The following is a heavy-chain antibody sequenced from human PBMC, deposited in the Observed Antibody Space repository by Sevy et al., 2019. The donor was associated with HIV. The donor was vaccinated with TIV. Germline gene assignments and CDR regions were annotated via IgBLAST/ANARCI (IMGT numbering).Heavy chain of an antibody. V-gene: IGHV3-23*01. CDR3: AREGCTKPHDY. J-gene: IGHJ4*02. D-gene: IGHD2-8*01. CDR1: GFTFSKYS. Sequence: GSLRLSCAASGFTFSKYSMSWVSQPPGKGLEWVSTLSFGCGEINYADSVKGRFTISRDNSKSSVYLQMNNLRPEDTAVYYCAREGCTKPHDYWGQGTLVTVSS. CDR2: LSFGCGEI.